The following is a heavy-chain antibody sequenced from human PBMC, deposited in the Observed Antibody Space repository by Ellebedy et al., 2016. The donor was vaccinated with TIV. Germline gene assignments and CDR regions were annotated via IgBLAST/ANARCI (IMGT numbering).Heavy chain of an antibody. CDR1: GFSFSWHW. J-gene: IGHJ4*02. CDR2: INNDGTAT. V-gene: IGHV3-74*01. CDR3: ARRSSGYCVGVKCTTDFDY. Sequence: GESLKISCAASGFSFSWHWMHWVRQAPGKGLVWVSRINNDGTATTYADSVKGRFTISRDNTKNTLYLQMNSLRAEDTGVYYCARRSSGYCVGVKCTTDFDYWGQGSLVTVSS. D-gene: IGHD2-2*03.